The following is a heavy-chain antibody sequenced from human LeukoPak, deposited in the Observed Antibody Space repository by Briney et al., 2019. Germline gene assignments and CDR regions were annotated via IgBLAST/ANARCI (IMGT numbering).Heavy chain of an antibody. D-gene: IGHD1-26*01. Sequence: PGGSLRLSCAASGFTFSSYGMHWVRQAPGKGLEWVAVIWYDGSNKYYADSVKGRFTISRDNSKNTLYLQMNSLRAEDTAVYYCARGGMGQGFYYGMDVWGKGTTVTVSS. V-gene: IGHV3-33*01. CDR1: GFTFSSYG. J-gene: IGHJ6*04. CDR3: ARGGMGQGFYYGMDV. CDR2: IWYDGSNK.